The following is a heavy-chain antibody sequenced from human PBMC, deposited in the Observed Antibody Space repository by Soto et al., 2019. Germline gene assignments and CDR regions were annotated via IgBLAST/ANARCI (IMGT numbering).Heavy chain of an antibody. CDR2: INMDGGST. CDR3: VRDHSGLKDFDY. J-gene: IGHJ4*02. CDR1: EFALSSFD. D-gene: IGHD1-1*01. V-gene: IGHV3-48*03. Sequence: PGRSLRLSYTASEFALSSFDMRWVLQAPGKGLEWVSYINMDGGSTHYAESVKGRFTISRDNGRNSLSLQMDSLRVEDTAVYYCVRDHSGLKDFDYWGQGTLVTVSS.